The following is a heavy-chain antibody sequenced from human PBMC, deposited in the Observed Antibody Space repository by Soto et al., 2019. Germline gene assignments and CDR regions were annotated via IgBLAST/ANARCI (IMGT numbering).Heavy chain of an antibody. Sequence: GGSLRLSCAASGFTFSNAWMNWVRQAPGKGLEWVGRIKSKTDGGTTDYAAPVKGRFTISRDDSKNTLYLQMNSLKTEDTAVYYCTTAMVRGVIAYYGMDVWGQGTTVTVSS. CDR1: GFTFSNAW. D-gene: IGHD3-10*01. CDR3: TTAMVRGVIAYYGMDV. V-gene: IGHV3-15*07. J-gene: IGHJ6*02. CDR2: IKSKTDGGTT.